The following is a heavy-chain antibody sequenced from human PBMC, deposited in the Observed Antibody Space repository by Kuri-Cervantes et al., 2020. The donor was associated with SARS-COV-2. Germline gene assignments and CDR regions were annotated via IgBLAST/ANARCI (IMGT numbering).Heavy chain of an antibody. CDR3: ARGYGSSWYRYFDY. CDR2: MYYTGST. CDR1: GGSISSSSYY. Sequence: SETLSLTCTVSGGSISSSSYYWGWIRQPPGKGLEWIGSMYYTGSTYYKPSLKSRLTISVDRSKNQFSLKLSSVTAADTAVYYCARGYGSSWYRYFDYWGQGTLVTVSS. D-gene: IGHD6-13*01. V-gene: IGHV4-39*07. J-gene: IGHJ4*02.